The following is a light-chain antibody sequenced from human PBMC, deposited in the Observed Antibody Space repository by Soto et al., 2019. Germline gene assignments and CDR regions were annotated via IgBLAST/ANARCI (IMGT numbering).Light chain of an antibody. CDR1: QSVSSY. J-gene: IGKJ5*01. CDR2: DAS. CDR3: QQRSNWPSIT. V-gene: IGKV3-11*01. Sequence: EIVLTQSPATLSLSPGERATLSCRSSQSVSSYLAWYQQKPGQAPRLLIYDASNMATGIPARFSGSGSGTDFTLTNSSLEPEDFAVYYCQQRSNWPSITFGQATRLEIK.